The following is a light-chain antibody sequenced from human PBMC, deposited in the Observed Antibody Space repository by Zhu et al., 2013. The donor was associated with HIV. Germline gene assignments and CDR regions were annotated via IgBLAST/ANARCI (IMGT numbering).Light chain of an antibody. J-gene: IGKJ4*01. CDR1: QGIRND. CDR2: GAS. V-gene: IGKV1-17*01. CDR3: HQFYAAPLT. Sequence: DIQMTQSPSSLSASVGDRVTITCRASQGIRNDLGWYQQKAGKAPKRLIYGASRLERGVPSRFSGSRSGTEFTLTISSLQAEDVAVYYCHQFYAAPLTFGGGTKVEI.